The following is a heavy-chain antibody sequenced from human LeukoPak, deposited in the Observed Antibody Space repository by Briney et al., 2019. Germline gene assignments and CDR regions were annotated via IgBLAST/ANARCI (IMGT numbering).Heavy chain of an antibody. Sequence: SETLSLTCTVSGGSISSYYWSWIRQPPGKGLEWIGYIYYSGSTNYNPSLKSRVTTSVDTSKNQFSLKLSSVTAADTAVYYCARHGGSYYYYGMDVWGQGTTVTVSS. CDR3: ARHGGSYYYYGMDV. CDR2: IYYSGST. V-gene: IGHV4-59*08. CDR1: GGSISSYY. J-gene: IGHJ6*02. D-gene: IGHD1-26*01.